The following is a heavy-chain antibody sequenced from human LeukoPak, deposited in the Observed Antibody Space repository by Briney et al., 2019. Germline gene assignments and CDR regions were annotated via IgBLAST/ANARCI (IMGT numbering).Heavy chain of an antibody. J-gene: IGHJ4*02. CDR1: GFTFRSYA. Sequence: GGSLRLSCAASGFTFRSYAMSWVRQAPGKGLEWVSAISGSGGSTYYADSVKGRFTISRDNSKNTLYLQMNSLRAEDTAVYYCAKWGRDIVVVPAAIIFDYWGQGTLVTVSS. CDR3: AKWGRDIVVVPAAIIFDY. V-gene: IGHV3-23*01. CDR2: ISGSGGST. D-gene: IGHD2-2*02.